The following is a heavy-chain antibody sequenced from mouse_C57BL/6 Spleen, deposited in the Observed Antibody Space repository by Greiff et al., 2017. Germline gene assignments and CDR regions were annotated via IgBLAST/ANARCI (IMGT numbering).Heavy chain of an antibody. Sequence: VKLQESGPGLVAPSQSLSITCTVSGFSLTSYGVSWVRQPPGKGLEWLGVIWGDGSTNYHSALLSRLSISKDNSKSQVVLKQNSLQTDDNATYYCSKPEDGYYYFDYWGKGTTLTVSS. CDR1: GFSLTSYG. V-gene: IGHV2-3*01. CDR3: SKPEDGYYYFDY. D-gene: IGHD2-3*01. J-gene: IGHJ2*01. CDR2: IWGDGST.